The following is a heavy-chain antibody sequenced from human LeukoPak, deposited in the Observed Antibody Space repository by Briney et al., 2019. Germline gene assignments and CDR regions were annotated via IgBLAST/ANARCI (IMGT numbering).Heavy chain of an antibody. Sequence: GGSLRLSCAASGFTFSSYGMHWVRQAPGKGLEWVAVIWYDGSNKYYADSVKGRFIISRDNSKNTLYLQMNSLRAEDTAVYYCGRYGRNPEFWGQGTLVTVSS. CDR3: GRYGRNPEF. CDR2: IWYDGSNK. D-gene: IGHD3-10*01. CDR1: GFTFSSYG. V-gene: IGHV3-33*01. J-gene: IGHJ4*02.